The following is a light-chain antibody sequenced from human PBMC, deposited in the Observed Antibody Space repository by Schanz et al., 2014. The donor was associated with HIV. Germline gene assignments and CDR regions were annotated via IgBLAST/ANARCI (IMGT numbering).Light chain of an antibody. CDR2: DVI. Sequence: QSVLTQPASVSGSPGQSITISCTGTSSDVGGYNYVSWYQQHPGKAPKLMIYDVINRPSGVSNRFSGSKSGNTASLTISGLQAEDEADYYCASFRGSASYVFGTGTKLTVL. V-gene: IGLV2-14*03. CDR1: SSDVGGYNY. J-gene: IGLJ1*01. CDR3: ASFRGSASYV.